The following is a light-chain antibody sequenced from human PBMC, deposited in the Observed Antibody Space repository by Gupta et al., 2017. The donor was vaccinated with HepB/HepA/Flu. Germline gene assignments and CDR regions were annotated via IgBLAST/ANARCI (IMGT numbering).Light chain of an antibody. V-gene: IGLV2-8*01. CDR2: EVT. CDR1: SSDVGGDDS. CDR3: SSFGYSNNFNVV. J-gene: IGLJ2*01. Sequence: QSALTQPPSASGSTGQSVTISCTGASSDVGGDDSVSWYQQHPAKAPKLMIYEVTKRPSGVPNRFSGSKSGNTASLTISGLQAEDEADYYCSSFGYSNNFNVVFGGGTKLTVL.